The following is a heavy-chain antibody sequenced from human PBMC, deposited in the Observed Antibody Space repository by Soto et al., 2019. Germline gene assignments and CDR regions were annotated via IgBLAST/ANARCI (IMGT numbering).Heavy chain of an antibody. V-gene: IGHV4-39*01. CDR3: ARQSDFWTYLNWLDP. Sequence: SETLSLTCTVSGGSISSSSFYWGWIRQPPGKGLEWIASVYYNGFTYYNPSLKSRVTISVDTSKNQFSLKLSSVTAADTAVNYCARQSDFWTYLNWLDPWGQGTLVTVSS. CDR2: VYYNGFT. J-gene: IGHJ5*02. CDR1: GGSISSSSFY. D-gene: IGHD3-3*01.